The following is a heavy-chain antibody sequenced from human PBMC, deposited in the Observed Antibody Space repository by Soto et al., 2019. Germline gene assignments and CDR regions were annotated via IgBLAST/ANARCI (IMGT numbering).Heavy chain of an antibody. CDR2: ISSSSSYL. J-gene: IGHJ6*02. V-gene: IGHV3-21*01. CDR3: AREYCTNGVCYKLYYYYGMDV. Sequence: GGSLRLSCAASGFTFSSYSMNWVRQAPGKGLEWVSSISSSSSYLYYADAVKGRFTISRDNAKNSLYLQMNSLRAEDTAVYYCAREYCTNGVCYKLYYYYGMDVWGQGTTVTVSS. CDR1: GFTFSSYS. D-gene: IGHD2-8*01.